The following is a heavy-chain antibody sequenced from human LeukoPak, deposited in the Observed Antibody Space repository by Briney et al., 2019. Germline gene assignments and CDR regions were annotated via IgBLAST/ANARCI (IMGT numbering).Heavy chain of an antibody. D-gene: IGHD3-22*01. Sequence: GASVKVSCKASGGTFSSYAISWVRQAPGQGLEWTGRIIPIFGTANYAQKFQGRVTITTDESTSTAYMELSSLRSEDTAVYYCSGGVASGYSFDYWGQGTLVTVSS. CDR2: IIPIFGTA. V-gene: IGHV1-69*05. J-gene: IGHJ4*02. CDR3: SGGVASGYSFDY. CDR1: GGTFSSYA.